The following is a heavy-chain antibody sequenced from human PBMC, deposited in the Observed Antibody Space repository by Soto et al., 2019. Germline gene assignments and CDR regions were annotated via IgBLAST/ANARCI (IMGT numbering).Heavy chain of an antibody. CDR1: GGSISSGGYY. D-gene: IGHD2-21*02. V-gene: IGHV4-31*03. Sequence: SETLSLTCTVSGGSISSGGYYWSWIRQHPGKGLEWIGYIYYSGSTYYNPSLKSRVTISVDTSKNQFSLKLSSVTAADTAVYYCARDCGGDCYSSDGTYGMDVWGQGTTVTVSS. J-gene: IGHJ6*02. CDR3: ARDCGGDCYSSDGTYGMDV. CDR2: IYYSGST.